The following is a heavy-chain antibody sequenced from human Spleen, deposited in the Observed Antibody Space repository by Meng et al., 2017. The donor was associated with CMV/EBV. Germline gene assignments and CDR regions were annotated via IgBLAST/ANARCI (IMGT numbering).Heavy chain of an antibody. V-gene: IGHV1-46*01. Sequence: ASVKVSCKTSGYTFTSYYMHWVRQAPGQGLEWMGIINPSGGSTSYAQKFQGRVTMTRDTSTSTVYMELSSLRSEDTAVYFCASVWGPNDYDDSAAGYHYYAMDVWGQGTTVTVSS. CDR3: ASVWGPNDYDDSAAGYHYYAMDV. J-gene: IGHJ6*02. CDR1: GYTFTSYY. D-gene: IGHD4-17*01. CDR2: INPSGGST.